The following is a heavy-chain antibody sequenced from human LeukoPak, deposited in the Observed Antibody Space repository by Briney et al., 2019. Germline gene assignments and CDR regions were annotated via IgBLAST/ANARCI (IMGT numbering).Heavy chain of an antibody. CDR3: AKGYYGSGSYGWFDY. CDR1: AFTFSNYA. J-gene: IGHJ4*02. V-gene: IGHV3-23*01. CDR2: ISSSGDST. D-gene: IGHD3-10*01. Sequence: GGSLRLSCAASAFTFSNYAMSWVRQAPGKGLEWVSSISSSGDSTYYADSVKGRFTISRDNSKNTLFLQMNSLRAEDTAVYYCAKGYYGSGSYGWFDYWGQGTLVTVSS.